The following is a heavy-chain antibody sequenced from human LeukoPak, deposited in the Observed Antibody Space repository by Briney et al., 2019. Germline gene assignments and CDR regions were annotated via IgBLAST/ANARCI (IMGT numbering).Heavy chain of an antibody. Sequence: GGSLRLSCAASGFTFNAYTMKWVRQAPGKGLEWVSSIGDSGSHIFYADSVKGRFTTSRDNAKNSLYPQMNSLRAEDTAVYYCARDFGVIASTGGIDYWGQGTLVTVSS. CDR2: IGDSGSHI. CDR3: ARDFGVIASTGGIDY. CDR1: GFTFNAYT. J-gene: IGHJ4*02. V-gene: IGHV3-21*01. D-gene: IGHD2-8*01.